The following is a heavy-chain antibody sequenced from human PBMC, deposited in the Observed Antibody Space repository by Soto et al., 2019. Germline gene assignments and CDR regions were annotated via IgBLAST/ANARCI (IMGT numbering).Heavy chain of an antibody. J-gene: IGHJ6*02. Sequence: ASVKVSCKASGGTFSSYAISWVRQAPGQGLEWMGGIIPIFGTANYAQKFQGRVTITADKSTSTAYMELSSLRSDDTAVYYCASFGRSVVTAAPLRYYYYYGMDVWGQGTTVTVSS. D-gene: IGHD2-2*01. CDR2: IIPIFGTA. CDR3: ASFGRSVVTAAPLRYYYYYGMDV. CDR1: GGTFSSYA. V-gene: IGHV1-69*06.